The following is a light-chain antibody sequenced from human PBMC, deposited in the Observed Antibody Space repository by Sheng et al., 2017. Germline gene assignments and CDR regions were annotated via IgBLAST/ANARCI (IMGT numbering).Light chain of an antibody. CDR3: QSADSTGTYPLV. V-gene: IGLV3-25*03. J-gene: IGLJ1*01. CDR2: SDR. CDR1: ALPKQY. Sequence: SYDLTQPPSVSVSPGQTAKITCSGDALPKQYVYWYQQKPGQVPVLVIYSDRERPSGIPERFSGSSSGTTVTLTISGVQAEDEADYYCQSADSTGTYPLVFGTGTKVTVL.